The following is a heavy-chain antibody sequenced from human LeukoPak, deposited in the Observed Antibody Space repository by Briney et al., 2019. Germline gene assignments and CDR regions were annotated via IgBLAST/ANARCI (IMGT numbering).Heavy chain of an antibody. CDR3: ARGLKWLFGPNYFDY. CDR1: GYTFTSYD. D-gene: IGHD3-3*01. V-gene: IGHV1-2*02. CDR2: INPNSGGT. Sequence: ASVKVSCKASGYTFTSYDINWVRQAPGQGLEWMGWINPNSGGTNYAQKFQGRVTMTRDTSISTAYMELSRLRSDDTAVYYCARGLKWLFGPNYFDYWGQGTLVTVSS. J-gene: IGHJ4*02.